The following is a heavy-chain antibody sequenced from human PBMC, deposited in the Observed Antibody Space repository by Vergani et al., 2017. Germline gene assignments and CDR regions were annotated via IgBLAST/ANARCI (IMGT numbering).Heavy chain of an antibody. J-gene: IGHJ3*02. CDR2: LSTSGNII. CDR3: ARPSAPGDYDALDI. CDR1: GFTLSSYS. V-gene: IGHV3-48*04. Sequence: EVQLVESGGGLAQPGGSLRLSCIVSGFTLSSYSMNWVRQAPGKGLEWIAYLSTSGNIIYYSDSVRGRFTISRDNAKNSLYLQMNSLRAEDTAVYHCARPSAPGDYDALDIWGQGTMVTVSS. D-gene: IGHD4-17*01.